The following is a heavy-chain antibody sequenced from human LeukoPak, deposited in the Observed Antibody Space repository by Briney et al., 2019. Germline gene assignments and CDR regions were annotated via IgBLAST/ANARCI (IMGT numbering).Heavy chain of an antibody. Sequence: GRSLRLSCAASGFTFSSYGMHWVRQAPGKGLEWVAVISYDGSNKYYADSVKGRFTISRDNAKNSLYLQMNSLRAEDTAVYYCAREGPKEYSSSSGNYYYYGMDVWGQGTTVTVSS. CDR2: ISYDGSNK. CDR1: GFTFSSYG. V-gene: IGHV3-30*03. D-gene: IGHD6-6*01. J-gene: IGHJ6*02. CDR3: AREGPKEYSSSSGNYYYYGMDV.